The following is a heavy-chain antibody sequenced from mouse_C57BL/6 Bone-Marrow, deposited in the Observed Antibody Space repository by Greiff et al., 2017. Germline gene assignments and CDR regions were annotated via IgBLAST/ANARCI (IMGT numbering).Heavy chain of an antibody. J-gene: IGHJ3*01. CDR1: GFTFSDYY. D-gene: IGHD1-1*01. CDR3: ARSAGSSYTWFAY. V-gene: IGHV5-12*01. Sequence: DVMLVASWGGLVQPGGSLKLSCAASGFTFSDYYMYWVRQTPEKRLEWVAYISNGGGSTYYPDTVKGRFTISRDNAKNTLYLQMSRLKSEDTAMYYCARSAGSSYTWFAYWGQGTLVTVSA. CDR2: ISNGGGST.